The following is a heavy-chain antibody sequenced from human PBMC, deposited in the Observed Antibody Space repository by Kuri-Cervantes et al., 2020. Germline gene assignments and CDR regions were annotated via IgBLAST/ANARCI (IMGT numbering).Heavy chain of an antibody. CDR2: IYTSGST. J-gene: IGHJ4*02. D-gene: IGHD6-19*01. CDR3: ARQQWPRLQADD. Sequence: SETLSLTCTVSGGSISSDGYYWSWIRPHPGKGLEWIRRIYTSGSTNYNPSLKGRVSISVDTSKNQFSLKLSTVTAADTAVYYCARQQWPRLQADDWGRGTLVTVSS. V-gene: IGHV4-61*02. CDR1: GGSISSDGYY.